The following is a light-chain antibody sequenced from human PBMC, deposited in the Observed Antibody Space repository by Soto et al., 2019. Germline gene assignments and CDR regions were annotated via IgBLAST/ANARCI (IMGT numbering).Light chain of an antibody. CDR3: AAWDDSLNGYV. CDR2: SNN. V-gene: IGLV1-44*01. CDR1: RSNIGSNT. J-gene: IGLJ1*01. Sequence: QSLLTQPPSASGTPGQRFTISCSGSRSNIGSNTVNWYQQLPGTAPKLLIYSNNQRPSWVPDRFSGSKSGTSASLSISGLQSEDEADYYCAAWDDSLNGYVFGTGTKVTVL.